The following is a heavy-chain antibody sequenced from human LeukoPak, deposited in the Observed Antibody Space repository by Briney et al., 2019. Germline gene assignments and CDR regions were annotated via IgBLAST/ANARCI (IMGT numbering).Heavy chain of an antibody. Sequence: ASVKVSCKASGYTFTGYYMHWVRQAPGQGLEWMGWINPNSGGTNYAQKFQGRVTMTRDTSISTAYMELSRLRSDDTAVYYCARDGLLGIAVAYFDLWGRGTLVTVSS. CDR3: ARDGLLGIAVAYFDL. D-gene: IGHD6-19*01. CDR2: INPNSGGT. J-gene: IGHJ2*01. V-gene: IGHV1-2*02. CDR1: GYTFTGYY.